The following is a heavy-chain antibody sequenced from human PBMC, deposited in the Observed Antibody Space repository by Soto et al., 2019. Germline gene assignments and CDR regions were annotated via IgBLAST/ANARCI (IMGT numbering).Heavy chain of an antibody. J-gene: IGHJ4*02. CDR3: ARRSYYGSGSIFDY. CDR1: GGPISSSGYY. D-gene: IGHD3-10*01. Sequence: SETLSLTCTVSGGPISSSGYYGGWIRQPPGKGLEWIGNIYYSGSTNYNPSLKSRVTISVDTSKNQFSLKVSSVTAADTAVYYCARRSYYGSGSIFDYWGQGTLVTVSS. V-gene: IGHV4-39*01. CDR2: IYYSGST.